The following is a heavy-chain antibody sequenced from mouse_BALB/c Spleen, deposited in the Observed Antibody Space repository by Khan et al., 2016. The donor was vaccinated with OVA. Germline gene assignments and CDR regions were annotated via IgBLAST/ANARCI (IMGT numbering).Heavy chain of an antibody. CDR3: ARESSYWYFDV. CDR2: INTYTGEP. V-gene: IGHV9-1*02. CDR1: GYTFTNYR. D-gene: IGHD1-1*01. J-gene: IGHJ1*01. Sequence: QIQLVQSGPELKKPGETVKISCKASGYTFTNYRMNWMKQAPGKGLKWMGWINTYTGEPTYGDDFKGRFAFSLETSASTAYLQINNLKNEDRATYFCARESSYWYFDVWGAGTTVTVSS.